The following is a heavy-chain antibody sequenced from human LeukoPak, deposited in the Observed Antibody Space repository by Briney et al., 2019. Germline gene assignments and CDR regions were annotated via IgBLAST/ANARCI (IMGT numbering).Heavy chain of an antibody. CDR1: GYSFTNYR. CDR3: ARRVLGYSYEFYFDY. Sequence: GESLKISCKGSGYSFTNYRIVWVRQMPGKGLEWMGIIYPGDSDTRYSPSFQGQVTISADKSISTAYLQLTSLKASDTAMYYCARRVLGYSYEFYFDYWGRGTLVTVSS. V-gene: IGHV5-51*01. CDR2: IYPGDSDT. D-gene: IGHD5-18*01. J-gene: IGHJ4*02.